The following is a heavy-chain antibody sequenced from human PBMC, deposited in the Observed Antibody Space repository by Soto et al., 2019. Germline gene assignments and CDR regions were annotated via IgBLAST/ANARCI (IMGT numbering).Heavy chain of an antibody. V-gene: IGHV3-9*01. J-gene: IGHJ5*02. CDR3: ARDIGYSGFNGFDP. D-gene: IGHD5-12*01. CDR2: ISWNSGKI. Sequence: EVRLVESGGGLVQPGRSLRLSCAASGFTFDDYAMHWVRRAPGKGLEWVSVISWNSGKIAYADSVSGRFTISRDNAKNSLYLQMNSLRNEDTALYYCARDIGYSGFNGFDPWGQGTLVTVSS. CDR1: GFTFDDYA.